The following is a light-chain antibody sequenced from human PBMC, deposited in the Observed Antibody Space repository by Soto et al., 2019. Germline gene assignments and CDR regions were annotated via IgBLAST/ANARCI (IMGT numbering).Light chain of an antibody. Sequence: QSALTQPASVSGSPGQSITISCTGTSSDVGGYNYVSWYQQHPGKAPKLMIYEVTYRPSGVSNRFSGSKSGNTASLTISGLQAEDEADYYCSSYTSSSTLVVFDGGTKVTVL. CDR1: SSDVGGYNY. V-gene: IGLV2-14*01. CDR3: SSYTSSSTLVV. CDR2: EVT. J-gene: IGLJ2*01.